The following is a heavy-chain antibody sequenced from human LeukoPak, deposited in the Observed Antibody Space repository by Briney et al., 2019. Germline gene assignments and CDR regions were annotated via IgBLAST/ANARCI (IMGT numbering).Heavy chain of an antibody. J-gene: IGHJ4*02. Sequence: PGGSLRLSCAASGFTFSSYSMNWVRQAPGKGLEWVSYISISSSTIYYADSVKGRFTISRDNAKNSLYLQMDSLRAGDTAVYYRAREVYYYDSSGFYYSGGFGYWGQGTLLTVSS. D-gene: IGHD3-22*01. CDR2: ISISSSTI. CDR3: AREVYYYDSSGFYYSGGFGY. CDR1: GFTFSSYS. V-gene: IGHV3-48*01.